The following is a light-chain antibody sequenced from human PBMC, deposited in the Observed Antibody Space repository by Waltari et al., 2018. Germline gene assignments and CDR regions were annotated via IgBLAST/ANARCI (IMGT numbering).Light chain of an antibody. Sequence: QAVVTQEPSLTVSPGGTVTLTCGSSPAAVTRGHYPYWFPQKPGQAPRTLIYNTNTKHSWTPARFSGSLLGGKAALTLSGAQPEDEAEYYCLLSYSDAVVFGGGTKLTVL. V-gene: IGLV7-46*01. CDR1: PAAVTRGHY. CDR2: NTN. CDR3: LLSYSDAVV. J-gene: IGLJ2*01.